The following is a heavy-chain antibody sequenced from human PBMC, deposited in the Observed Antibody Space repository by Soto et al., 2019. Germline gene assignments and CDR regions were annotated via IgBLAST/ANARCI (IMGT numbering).Heavy chain of an antibody. CDR1: GYAFITYA. CDR2: ITTGNGNT. J-gene: IGHJ4*02. CDR3: ARYIYENYFDY. Sequence: QVQLVQSGAEVKKPGASVKVSCKASGYAFITYALHWVRQAPGQRLEWMGWITTGNGNTTYSQTFRDRVTITRDTSASTADMELTSLTSEDTAVYYCARYIYENYFDYWGQGTLVTVSS. D-gene: IGHD5-12*01. V-gene: IGHV1-3*04.